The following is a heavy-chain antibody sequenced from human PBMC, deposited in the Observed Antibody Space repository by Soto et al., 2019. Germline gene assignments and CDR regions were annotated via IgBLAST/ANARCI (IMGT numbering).Heavy chain of an antibody. D-gene: IGHD5-18*01. J-gene: IGHJ4*02. CDR2: IFYIGTT. CDR1: CGSISNYY. CDR3: VRGGGGYGNGTIDY. V-gene: IGHV4-59*01. Sequence: SETLSLTCTVSCGSISNYYWSWVRQSPGKGLEWIGYIFYIGTTNYNPSLKSRVTISLDTSKNQFSLKLRSVTAADTAVYYCVRGGGGYGNGTIDYWGQGTLVTVSS.